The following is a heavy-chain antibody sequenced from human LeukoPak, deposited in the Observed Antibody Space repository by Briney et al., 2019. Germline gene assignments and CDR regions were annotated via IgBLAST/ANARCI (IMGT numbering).Heavy chain of an antibody. CDR2: INSDGSST. J-gene: IGHJ4*02. Sequence: GGSLRLSCAASGFTFTSYAMSWVRQAPGKGLVWVSRINSDGSSTTYADSVKGRFTISRDNAKNTLYLQMNSLKVEDTAVYYCTRVFVGDEYSSSGYWGQGTLVTVSS. CDR3: TRVFVGDEYSSSGY. D-gene: IGHD6-13*01. V-gene: IGHV3-74*01. CDR1: GFTFTSYA.